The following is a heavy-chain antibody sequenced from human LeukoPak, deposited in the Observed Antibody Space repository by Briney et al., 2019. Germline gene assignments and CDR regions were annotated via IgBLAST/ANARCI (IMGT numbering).Heavy chain of an antibody. V-gene: IGHV3-53*01. D-gene: IGHD2-15*01. CDR1: GFTVSSNY. CDR3: ARDPASGGFDS. Sequence: PGGSLRLSCAASGFTVSSNYMSWVRQAPGKGLEWVSLIYSGGSTYYADSVKGRFTISRDNAKRSLYLQMNSLRDEDTAVYYCARDPASGGFDSWGQGILVTASS. J-gene: IGHJ4*02. CDR2: IYSGGST.